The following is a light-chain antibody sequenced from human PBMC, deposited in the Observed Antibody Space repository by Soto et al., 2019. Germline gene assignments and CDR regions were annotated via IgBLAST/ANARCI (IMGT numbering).Light chain of an antibody. V-gene: IGLV2-14*01. Sequence: QSALTQPASVSGSPGQSITISCTGSSSDVGTQNYVSWYQQHPDKAPKLMIYEVSDRPSGVSNRFSGSKSGNTASLTISGVQAEDEADYYCSSYTSSTAYVFGTGTKVTVL. CDR3: SSYTSSTAYV. CDR1: SSDVGTQNY. J-gene: IGLJ1*01. CDR2: EVS.